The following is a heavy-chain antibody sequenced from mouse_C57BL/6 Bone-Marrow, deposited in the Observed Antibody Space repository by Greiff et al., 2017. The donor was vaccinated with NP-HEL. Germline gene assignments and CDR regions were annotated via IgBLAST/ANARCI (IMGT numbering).Heavy chain of an antibody. Sequence: EVMLVESGGGLVKPGGSLKLSCAASGFTFSDYGMHWVRQAPEKGLEWVAYISSGSSTIYYADTVKGRFTISRDNAKNTLFLQMTSLRSEETAMYYCARRGTWYFDVWGTGTTVTVSS. CDR3: ARRGTWYFDV. J-gene: IGHJ1*03. CDR1: GFTFSDYG. V-gene: IGHV5-17*01. D-gene: IGHD3-3*01. CDR2: ISSGSSTI.